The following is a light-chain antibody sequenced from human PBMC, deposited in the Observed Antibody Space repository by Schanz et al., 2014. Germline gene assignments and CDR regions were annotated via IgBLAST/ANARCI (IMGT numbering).Light chain of an antibody. CDR3: SSYAGSNNLRVV. CDR1: SSDIGGYNY. V-gene: IGLV2-8*01. J-gene: IGLJ2*01. CDR2: EGS. Sequence: QSALTQPPSASGSPGQSVTISCTGTSSDIGGYNYVSWYQQHPGKAPKLMIYEGSKRPSGVSNRFSGSKSGNTASLTVSGLQAEDEDDYYCSSYAGSNNLRVVFGGGTKVTV.